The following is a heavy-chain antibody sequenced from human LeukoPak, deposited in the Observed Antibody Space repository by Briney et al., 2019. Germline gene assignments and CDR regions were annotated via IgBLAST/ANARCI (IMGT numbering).Heavy chain of an antibody. Sequence: ASVKVSCKASGGTFSSYAISWVRQAPGQGLEWMGGIIPILGTANYAQKFQGRVTITTDESTSTAYMELSSLRSEDTAVYYCARGVDSSGYYCYYWGQGTLVTVSS. CDR3: ARGVDSSGYYCYY. CDR1: GGTFSSYA. V-gene: IGHV1-69*05. D-gene: IGHD3-22*01. CDR2: IIPILGTA. J-gene: IGHJ4*02.